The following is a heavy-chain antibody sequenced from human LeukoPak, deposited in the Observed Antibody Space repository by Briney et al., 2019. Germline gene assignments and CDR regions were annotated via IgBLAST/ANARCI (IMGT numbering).Heavy chain of an antibody. CDR3: AHRRRSSSWHGRVDY. Sequence: SGPTPVKPTQTLTLTCTFAGISLTTSGVGVGWIRQPPGKALELLALIYWDDDKRYSPSLKSRLTIPKDTSKNQVVLTMTHMDPVDTATYYCAHRRRSSSWHGRVDYWGQGTLVTVSS. CDR1: GISLTTSGVG. V-gene: IGHV2-5*02. CDR2: IYWDDDK. D-gene: IGHD6-13*01. J-gene: IGHJ4*02.